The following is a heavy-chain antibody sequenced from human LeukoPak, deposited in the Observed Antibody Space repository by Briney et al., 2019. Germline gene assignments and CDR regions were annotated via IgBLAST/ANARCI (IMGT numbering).Heavy chain of an antibody. CDR2: IIPIFGTA. Sequence: GASVKVSCKASGYTFTGYYMHWVRQAPGQGLEWMGGIIPIFGTANYAQKFQGRVTITTDESTSTAYMELSSLRSEDTAVYYCARQAGDYYYYYMDVWGKGTTVTVSS. CDR3: ARQAGDYYYYYMDV. CDR1: GYTFTGYY. V-gene: IGHV1-69*05. D-gene: IGHD3-10*01. J-gene: IGHJ6*03.